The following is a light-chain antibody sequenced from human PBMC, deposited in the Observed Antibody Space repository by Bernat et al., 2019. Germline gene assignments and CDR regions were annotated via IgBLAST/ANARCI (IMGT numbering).Light chain of an antibody. J-gene: IGLJ3*02. V-gene: IGLV1-44*01. Sequence: QSVLTQPPSASGTPGQRVTISCSGSSSDVGSNSVTWYQQFPGTAPKVLMYATNQRPSGVPDRLSGSKSGTSASLAISGLQSNEEANYYCASWDDSLNGWVFGGGTRLTVL. CDR2: ATN. CDR3: ASWDDSLNGWV. CDR1: SSDVGSNS.